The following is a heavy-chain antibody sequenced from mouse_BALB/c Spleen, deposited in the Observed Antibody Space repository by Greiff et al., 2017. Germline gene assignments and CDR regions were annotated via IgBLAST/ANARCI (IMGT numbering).Heavy chain of an antibody. CDR2: IYPGDGDT. CDR3: ARRDYDDAMDD. J-gene: IGHJ4*01. D-gene: IGHD2-4*01. CDR1: GYAFSSYW. V-gene: IGHV1-80*01. Sequence: QVQLQQSGAELVRPGSSVKISCKASGYAFSSYWMNWVKQRPGQGLEWIGQIYPGDGDTNYNGKFKGKATLTADKSSSTAYMQLSSLTSEDSAVYFCARRDYDDAMDDWGQGTSVTVSS.